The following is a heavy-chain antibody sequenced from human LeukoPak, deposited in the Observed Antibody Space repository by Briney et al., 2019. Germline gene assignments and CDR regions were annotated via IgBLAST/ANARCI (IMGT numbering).Heavy chain of an antibody. CDR2: IYYSGSA. Sequence: SETLSLTCTVSGGSISSYYWSWIRQPPGKGLEWIGYIYYSGSANYNPSLKSRVTISVDTSKNQFSLKLSSVTAADTAVYYCARAVYYGSTLDYWGQGTLVTVSS. CDR3: ARAVYYGSTLDY. V-gene: IGHV4-59*01. J-gene: IGHJ4*02. D-gene: IGHD3-10*01. CDR1: GGSISSYY.